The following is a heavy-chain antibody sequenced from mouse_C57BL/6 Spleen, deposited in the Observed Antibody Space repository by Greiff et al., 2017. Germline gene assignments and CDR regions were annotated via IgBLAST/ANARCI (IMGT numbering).Heavy chain of an antibody. CDR3: ATGYFDV. Sequence: VQLQQSGAELVRPGASVKLSCKASGYTFTDYYINWVKQRPGQGLEWIARIYPGSGNTYYNEKFKGKATLTAEKSSSTAYMQLSSLTSEDSAVYVCATGYFDVWGTGTTVTVSS. V-gene: IGHV1-76*01. CDR2: IYPGSGNT. CDR1: GYTFTDYY. J-gene: IGHJ1*03.